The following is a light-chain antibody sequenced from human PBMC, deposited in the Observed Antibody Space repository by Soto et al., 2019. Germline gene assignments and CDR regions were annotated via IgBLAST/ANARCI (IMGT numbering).Light chain of an antibody. Sequence: QSALTQPASVSGSPGQSIIISCTGTSSDVGGNKYVSWYQHYPGKAPKLMICDVSNRPSGVSNRFSGSKSGNTASLTISGLQAEDEADYYCNAFTGTTYVFGTGTKVTVL. J-gene: IGLJ1*01. CDR3: NAFTGTTYV. CDR1: SSDVGGNKY. V-gene: IGLV2-14*03. CDR2: DVS.